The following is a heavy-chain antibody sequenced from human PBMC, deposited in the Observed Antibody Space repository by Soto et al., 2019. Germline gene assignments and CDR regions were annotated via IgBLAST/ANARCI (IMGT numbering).Heavy chain of an antibody. J-gene: IGHJ4*02. D-gene: IGHD3-22*01. CDR1: AFTFSNAW. CDR2: IKSKSDGGTT. Sequence: GGSLRLSCVASAFTFSNAWMNWVRQAPGKGLEWVGRIKSKSDGGTTDYAAPVKGRFTISRDDSKNTLYLQLNSLRTEDTAAYYCITGFRYYDSSGYYYRGLDYWGQGTLVTVSS. CDR3: ITGFRYYDSSGYYYRGLDY. V-gene: IGHV3-15*01.